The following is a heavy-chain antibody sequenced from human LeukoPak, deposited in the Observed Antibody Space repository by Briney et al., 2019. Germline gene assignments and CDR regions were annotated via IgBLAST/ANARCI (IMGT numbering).Heavy chain of an antibody. V-gene: IGHV4-61*02. CDR1: GGSISSGSYY. CDR2: IYTSGST. J-gene: IGHJ3*02. CDR3: ARVSPYDAFDI. Sequence: PSQTLSLTCTVSGGSISSGSYYWSWIRQPAGKGLEWIGRIYTSGSTNYNPSLKSRVTISVDTSKNQFSLKLSSVTAADTAVYYCARVSPYDAFDIWGQGTMVTVSS.